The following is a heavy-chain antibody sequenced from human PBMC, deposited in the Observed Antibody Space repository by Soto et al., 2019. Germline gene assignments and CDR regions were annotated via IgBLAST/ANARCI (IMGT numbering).Heavy chain of an antibody. CDR2: IYSGGST. D-gene: IGHD2-21*02. J-gene: IGHJ4*02. CDR3: ARERYCGGDCWVPGFDY. CDR1: GFTVSSNY. V-gene: IGHV3-53*01. Sequence: PGGSLRLSCAASGFTVSSNYMSWVRQAPGKGLEWVSVIYSGGSTYYADSVKGRFTISRDNSKNTLYLQMNSLRAEDTAVYYCARERYCGGDCWVPGFDYWGRGTLVTVSS.